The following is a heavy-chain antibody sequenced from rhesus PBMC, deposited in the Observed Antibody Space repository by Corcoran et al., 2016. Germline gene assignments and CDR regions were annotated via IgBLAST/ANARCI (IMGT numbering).Heavy chain of an antibody. CDR3: ATGRVLGAAGPDSYFDY. CDR2: VDPEDGEE. J-gene: IGHJ4*01. D-gene: IGHD6-13*01. CDR1: GYTFTDYY. V-gene: IGHV1-111*02. Sequence: EVQLVQSGAEVKKPGASVKISCKASGYTFTDYYLHWVRQAPGKGLEWMGRVDPEDGEEIHAQQFQDRGTITAYKSTDTAYMELSSLRSEDTAVYYCATGRVLGAAGPDSYFDYWGQGVLVTVSS.